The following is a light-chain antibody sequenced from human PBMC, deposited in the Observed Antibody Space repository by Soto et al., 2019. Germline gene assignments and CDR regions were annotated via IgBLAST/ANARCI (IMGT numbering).Light chain of an antibody. CDR3: QQYNNWPLT. CDR1: QSVSSN. J-gene: IGKJ4*01. CDR2: GAS. V-gene: IGKV3-15*01. Sequence: EIVMTQSPATLSVSAGERATLSCRASQSVSSNLAWYQQKPGQAPMLLIYGASTRATGIPARFSGSGSGTECTLTISSLQSEDFAVYYCQQYNNWPLTFGGGTKVEIK.